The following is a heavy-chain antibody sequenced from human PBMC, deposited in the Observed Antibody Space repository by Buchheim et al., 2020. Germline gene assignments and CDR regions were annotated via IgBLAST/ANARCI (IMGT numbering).Heavy chain of an antibody. J-gene: IGHJ4*02. CDR1: GGSFSGYY. CDR2: INHSGST. CDR3: ARGWDSGSYW. D-gene: IGHD1-26*01. V-gene: IGHV4-34*01. Sequence: QVQLQQWGAGLLKPSETLSLTCAVYGGSFSGYYWSWIRQPPGKGLEWIGEINHSGSTNYNPSLKSRVTISVDTSKNPSPLKLSSVTAADTAVYYCARGWDSGSYWWGQGTL.